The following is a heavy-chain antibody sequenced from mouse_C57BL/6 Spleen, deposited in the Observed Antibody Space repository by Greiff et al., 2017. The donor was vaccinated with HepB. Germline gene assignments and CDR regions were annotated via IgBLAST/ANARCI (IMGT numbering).Heavy chain of an antibody. J-gene: IGHJ3*01. CDR1: GFTFSDYG. Sequence: DVKLVESGGGLVKPGGSLKLSCAASGFTFSDYGMHWVRQAPEKGLEWVAYISSGSSTIYYADTVKGRFTISRDNAKNTLFLQMTSLRSEDTAMYYCARNYGNYARFAYWGQGTLVTVSA. D-gene: IGHD2-1*01. CDR2: ISSGSSTI. CDR3: ARNYGNYARFAY. V-gene: IGHV5-17*01.